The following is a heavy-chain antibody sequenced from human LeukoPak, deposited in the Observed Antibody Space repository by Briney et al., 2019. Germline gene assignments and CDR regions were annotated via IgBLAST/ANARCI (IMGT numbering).Heavy chain of an antibody. J-gene: IGHJ6*03. CDR1: GFTFSSYD. Sequence: GESLRLSCAASGFTFSSYDMHWVRQATGKGLEWVSAVHSPGDTHYSGAVKGRFTVLRDNAKNSVYLQMNSLRAGDTAVYFCASLDSSSSYYYKYYMDVWGKGTTVTVSS. CDR2: VHSPGDT. D-gene: IGHD6-6*01. CDR3: ASLDSSSSYYYKYYMDV. V-gene: IGHV3-13*01.